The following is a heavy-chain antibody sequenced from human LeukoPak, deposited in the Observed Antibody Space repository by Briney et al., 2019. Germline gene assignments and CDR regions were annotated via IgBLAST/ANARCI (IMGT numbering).Heavy chain of an antibody. D-gene: IGHD6-13*01. CDR3: AKAYSSSWYYGMDV. CDR1: GFTFSDYY. V-gene: IGHV3-11*01. CDR2: ISSSGSTI. J-gene: IGHJ6*02. Sequence: PGGSLRLSCAASGFTFSDYYMSWIRQAPGKGLGWVSYISSSGSTIYYADSVKGRFTISRDNAKNSLYLQMNSLRAEDTAVYYCAKAYSSSWYYGMDVWGQGTTVTVSS.